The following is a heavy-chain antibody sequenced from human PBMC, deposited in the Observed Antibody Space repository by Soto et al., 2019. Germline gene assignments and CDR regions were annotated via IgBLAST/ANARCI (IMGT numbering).Heavy chain of an antibody. CDR1: GGSISSSSYY. D-gene: IGHD2-15*01. J-gene: IGHJ4*02. CDR2: IYYSGST. CDR3: ARRVAARGYYYFDY. Sequence: QLQLQESGPGLVKPSETLSLTCTVSGGSISSSSYYWGWIRQPPGKGLEWIGSIYYSGSTYYNPSLKSRVPISVDTSKNQFSLKLSSVTAADTAVYYCARRVAARGYYYFDYWGQGTLVTVSS. V-gene: IGHV4-39*01.